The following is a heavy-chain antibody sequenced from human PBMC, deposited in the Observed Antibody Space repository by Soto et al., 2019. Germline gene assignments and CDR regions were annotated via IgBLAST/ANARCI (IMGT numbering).Heavy chain of an antibody. V-gene: IGHV1-3*01. D-gene: IGHD5-18*01. CDR3: TRSPHTNTAMTS. Sequence: ASVNVSCTGSGYTFTSYAVQWVRQAPGQRLEWMGLINARNGKTKYSQKFQGSVTITRDTSSSTAYMELSSLRSEDTAVYYCTRSPHTNTAMTSWGQVTLVTVCS. J-gene: IGHJ4*02. CDR2: INARNGKT. CDR1: GYTFTSYA.